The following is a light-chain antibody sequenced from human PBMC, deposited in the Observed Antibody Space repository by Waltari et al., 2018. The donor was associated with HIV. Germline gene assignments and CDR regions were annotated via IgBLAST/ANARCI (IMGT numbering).Light chain of an antibody. CDR2: RNN. Sequence: QSVLTQPPSASGTPGQRVTISCSGSSSNLGSFYVYWYQQLPGSAPKLLIYRNNQRPSGVPDRFSGSKSGTSASLAISGLQSEDEADYYCAAWDDSLNGWVFGGGTKLTVL. CDR1: SSNLGSFY. V-gene: IGLV1-47*01. J-gene: IGLJ3*02. CDR3: AAWDDSLNGWV.